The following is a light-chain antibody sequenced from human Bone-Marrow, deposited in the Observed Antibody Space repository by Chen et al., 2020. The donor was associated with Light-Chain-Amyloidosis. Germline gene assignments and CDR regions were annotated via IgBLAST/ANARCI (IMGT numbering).Light chain of an antibody. J-gene: IGLJ2*01. CDR1: TSNIGTYT. CDR2: SDN. Sequence: QSVLTQPPSTSGTPGQRVTISCSGSTSNIGTYTVNWYRQVPGTAPRLLIQSDNQRPSGVPDRFSGSKSGTAASLAISWLQAEDEAEYYCAEWDDSLNGVVFGGGTKLTVL. CDR3: AEWDDSLNGVV. V-gene: IGLV1-44*01.